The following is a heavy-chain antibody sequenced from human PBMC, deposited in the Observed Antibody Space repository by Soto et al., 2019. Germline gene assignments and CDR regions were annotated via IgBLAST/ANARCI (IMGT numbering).Heavy chain of an antibody. CDR3: ARCGGTILGPLP. CDR2: INPNSGAT. V-gene: IGHV1-2*02. CDR1: GYTFTGYF. D-gene: IGHD3-3*01. Sequence: ASVKVSCKASGYTFTGYFMHWVRQAPGQGLEWMGWINPNSGATKYAQKFQGRVTLSRDTSIRTAYMELSGLRSDDTAVYYCARCGGTILGPLPWGQGXLVTVYS. J-gene: IGHJ5*02.